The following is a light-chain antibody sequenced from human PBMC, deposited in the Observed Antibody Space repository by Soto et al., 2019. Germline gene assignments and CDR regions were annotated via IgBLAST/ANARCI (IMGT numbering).Light chain of an antibody. CDR2: AAS. J-gene: IGKJ1*01. Sequence: IQLTQSPSSLSASVGDRVTITCRASQGISSYLAWSQQKPRKAPKLLIYAASTLQSGVPSRFSGSRSATDSALTISSLQPEDFATYYCQRLNTYPPTFGQGTKVEI. V-gene: IGKV1-9*01. CDR1: QGISSY. CDR3: QRLNTYPPT.